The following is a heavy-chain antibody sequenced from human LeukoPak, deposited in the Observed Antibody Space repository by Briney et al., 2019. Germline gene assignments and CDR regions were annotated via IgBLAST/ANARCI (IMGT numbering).Heavy chain of an antibody. CDR1: GFTFSSYE. D-gene: IGHD5-18*01. V-gene: IGHV3-48*01. Sequence: GGSLRLSCAASGFTFSSYEMNWVRQAPGKGLEWVSYISSSSSTIYYADSVKGRFTISRDNAKNSLYLQMNSLRAEDTAVYYCASRGGYSYGYPDYWGQGTLVTVSS. J-gene: IGHJ4*02. CDR3: ASRGGYSYGYPDY. CDR2: ISSSSSTI.